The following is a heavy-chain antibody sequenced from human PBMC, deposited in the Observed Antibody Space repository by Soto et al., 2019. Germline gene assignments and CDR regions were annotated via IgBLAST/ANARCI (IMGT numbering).Heavy chain of an antibody. CDR1: GFTFSSYG. D-gene: IGHD4-17*01. Sequence: LRLSCAASGFTFSSYGMHWVRQAPGKGLEWVAVIWYDGSNKYYADSVKGRFTISRDNSKNTLYLQMNSLRAEDTAVYYCARDRVLSRYGDYGDYWGQGTLVTVSS. V-gene: IGHV3-33*01. CDR3: ARDRVLSRYGDYGDY. J-gene: IGHJ4*02. CDR2: IWYDGSNK.